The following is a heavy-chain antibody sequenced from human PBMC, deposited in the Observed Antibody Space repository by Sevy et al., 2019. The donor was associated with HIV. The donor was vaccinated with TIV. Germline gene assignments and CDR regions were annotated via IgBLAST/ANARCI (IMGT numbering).Heavy chain of an antibody. D-gene: IGHD2-15*01. CDR3: TRQQSLYCSGGNCYGRGAFDI. Sequence: GGSLRLSCAASRFILNNHWMSWVRQAPGKGLEWVANINQDGSEKYYVDSVKGRFTFSRDNAKNSLFLQMDSLRAEDTAVYYCTRQQSLYCSGGNCYGRGAFDIWGQGTMVTVSS. V-gene: IGHV3-7*01. CDR2: INQDGSEK. J-gene: IGHJ3*02. CDR1: RFILNNHW.